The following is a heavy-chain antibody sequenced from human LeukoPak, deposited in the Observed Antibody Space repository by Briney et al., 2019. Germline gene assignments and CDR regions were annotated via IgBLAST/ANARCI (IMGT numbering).Heavy chain of an antibody. CDR2: IGVGGGNT. CDR1: GFTFSTYA. D-gene: IGHD3-10*01. CDR3: AKGGRNLL. Sequence: PGGSLRLSCAASGFTFSTYAMSWFRQAPGQGLEWVSFIGVGGGNTHYADSVKGRFTVSRDDSKNTLYLQMNSLRAEDTAVYYCAKGGRNLLGGQGTLVTVSS. V-gene: IGHV3-23*01. J-gene: IGHJ4*02.